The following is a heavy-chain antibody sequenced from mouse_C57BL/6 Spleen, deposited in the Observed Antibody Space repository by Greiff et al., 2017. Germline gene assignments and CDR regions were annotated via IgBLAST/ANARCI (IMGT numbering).Heavy chain of an antibody. CDR3: ARSRNYYGSSYGFAY. CDR1: GYAFSSSW. V-gene: IGHV1-82*01. D-gene: IGHD1-1*01. J-gene: IGHJ3*01. CDR2: IYPGDGDT. Sequence: VQLQQSGPELVKPGASVKISCKASGYAFSSSWMNWVKQRPGKGLEWIGRIYPGDGDTNYNGKFTGKATLTADKSSSTAYMQLSSLTSEDSAVYFCARSRNYYGSSYGFAYWGQGTLVTVSA.